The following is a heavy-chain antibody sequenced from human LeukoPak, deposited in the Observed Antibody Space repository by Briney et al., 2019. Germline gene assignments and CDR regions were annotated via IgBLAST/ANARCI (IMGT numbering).Heavy chain of an antibody. CDR2: ISSSGSTI. V-gene: IGHV3-48*03. CDR3: ARDGYLSPYYYYYYMDV. J-gene: IGHJ6*03. Sequence: GGSLRLSCAASGFTFSSYEMNWVRQAPGKGLEWVSYISSSGSTIYYADSVKGRFTISRDNAKNSLYLQMNSLRAEDTAVYYCARDGYLSPYYYYYYMDVWGKGTTVTISS. D-gene: IGHD5-18*01. CDR1: GFTFSSYE.